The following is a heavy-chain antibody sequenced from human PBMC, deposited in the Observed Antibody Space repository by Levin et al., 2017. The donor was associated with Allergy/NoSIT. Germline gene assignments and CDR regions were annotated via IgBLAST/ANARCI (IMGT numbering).Heavy chain of an antibody. CDR2: IDPSDSYT. CDR3: ARGVYGDFYYYYMDV. J-gene: IGHJ6*03. CDR1: GYSFTSYW. V-gene: IGHV5-10-1*01. Sequence: GESLKISCKGSGYSFTSYWISWVRQMPGKGLEWMGRIDPSDSYTNYSPSFQGHVTISADKSISTAYLQWSSLKASDTAMYYCARGVYGDFYYYYMDVWGKGTTVTVSS. D-gene: IGHD4-17*01.